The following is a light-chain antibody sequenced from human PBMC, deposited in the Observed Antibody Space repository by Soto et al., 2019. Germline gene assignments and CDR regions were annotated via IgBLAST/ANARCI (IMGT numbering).Light chain of an antibody. CDR2: GAS. Sequence: DIQMTQSPSSLSASVGDRVTITCQASQDIRKYLSWYQQEPGKAPKLLIYGASNLEPEVPSRFSGGGAGTYFFFTISSVRPEDIATYYCQQYANVPYTFGRGTKLEIK. CDR3: QQYANVPYT. J-gene: IGKJ2*01. V-gene: IGKV1-33*01. CDR1: QDIRKY.